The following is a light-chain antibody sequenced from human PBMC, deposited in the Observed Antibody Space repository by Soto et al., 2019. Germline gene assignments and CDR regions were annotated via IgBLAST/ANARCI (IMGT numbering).Light chain of an antibody. CDR1: QGVGTY. CDR3: QQRNNWLT. V-gene: IGKV3-11*01. CDR2: GAS. J-gene: IGKJ4*01. Sequence: EIVLTQSPATLSLSPGERAVLSCRARQGVGTYLAWYQQRPGQAPRLLIYGASNRATGIPARFSGSGSGTDFTLTIGSLEPEDFAVYFCQQRNNWLTFGGGTEVEIK.